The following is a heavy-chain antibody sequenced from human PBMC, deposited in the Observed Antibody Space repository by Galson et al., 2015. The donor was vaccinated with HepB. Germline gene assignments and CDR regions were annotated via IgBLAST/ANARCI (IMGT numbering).Heavy chain of an antibody. Sequence: SLRLSCAASGFTFSSYGMHWVRQAPGKGLEWVAVISYDGSNKYYADSVKGRFTISRDNSKNTLYLQMNSLRAEDTAVYYCAKDGGYYDSSGYGWGQGTLVTVSS. J-gene: IGHJ4*02. D-gene: IGHD3-22*01. V-gene: IGHV3-30*18. CDR3: AKDGGYYDSSGYG. CDR1: GFTFSSYG. CDR2: ISYDGSNK.